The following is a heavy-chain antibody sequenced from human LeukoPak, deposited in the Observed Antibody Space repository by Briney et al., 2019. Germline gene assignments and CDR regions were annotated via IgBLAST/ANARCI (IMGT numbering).Heavy chain of an antibody. Sequence: GGSLRLSCAASGFTFSSYWMNWVRQAPGKGLEWVANIHEDGSDKYYVESVKGRFTVSRDNAKNSLYLQMNSLRAEDTAVYYCAKIFRLNSPLAFCFRGQGTMVTVSS. D-gene: IGHD3-3*01. CDR2: IHEDGSDK. V-gene: IGHV3-7*05. J-gene: IGHJ3*01. CDR3: AKIFRLNSPLAFCF. CDR1: GFTFSSYW.